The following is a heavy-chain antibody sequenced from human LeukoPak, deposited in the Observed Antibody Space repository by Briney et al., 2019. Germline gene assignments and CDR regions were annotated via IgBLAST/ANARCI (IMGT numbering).Heavy chain of an antibody. Sequence: GGSLRLSCAASGFTFNSYAMSWVRHAPGKGLEWVSAISGSGGSTYYADSVKGRFTICRDNSKNTLYLQMNSLRAEDTAVYYCAKDRVMTRVTYFDYWGQGTLVTVSS. V-gene: IGHV3-23*01. CDR3: AKDRVMTRVTYFDY. D-gene: IGHD4-17*01. J-gene: IGHJ4*02. CDR1: GFTFNSYA. CDR2: ISGSGGST.